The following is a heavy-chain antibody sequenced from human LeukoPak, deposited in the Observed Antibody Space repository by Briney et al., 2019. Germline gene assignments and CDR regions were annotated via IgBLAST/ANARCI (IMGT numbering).Heavy chain of an antibody. D-gene: IGHD2-15*01. Sequence: PGGSLRLSCAASGFTFSSYGMHWVRQAPGKGLEWEAVISYDGSNKYYADSVKGRFTISRDNSKNTLYLQMNSLRAEDTAVYYCAKDDRRYCSGGSCYDLGYWGQGTLVTVSS. CDR1: GFTFSSYG. J-gene: IGHJ4*02. CDR2: ISYDGSNK. V-gene: IGHV3-30*18. CDR3: AKDDRRYCSGGSCYDLGY.